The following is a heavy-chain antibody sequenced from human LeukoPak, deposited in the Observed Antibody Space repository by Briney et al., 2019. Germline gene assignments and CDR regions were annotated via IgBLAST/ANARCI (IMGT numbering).Heavy chain of an antibody. J-gene: IGHJ4*02. Sequence: ASVKVSCKASGYTFTSYYMHWVRQAPGQGLEWMGIINPSGGSTSYAQKFQGRVTMTRDMSTSTAYMELSSLRSEDTAVYYCASGRMDIVVVPATLRNYYFDYWGQGTLVTVSS. CDR2: INPSGGST. CDR3: ASGRMDIVVVPATLRNYYFDY. V-gene: IGHV1-46*01. CDR1: GYTFTSYY. D-gene: IGHD2-2*03.